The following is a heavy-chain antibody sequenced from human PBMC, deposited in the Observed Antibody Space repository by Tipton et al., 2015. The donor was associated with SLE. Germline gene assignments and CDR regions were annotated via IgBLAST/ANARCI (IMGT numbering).Heavy chain of an antibody. Sequence: TLSLTCTVSGAPISSGSYYWNWIRQPAGKGLEWMWRVYSSGTTNYNSSLKSRVTISVDTSKNQFSLKFSSVTAADTAVYFCARDPYDSTWRNGWFDPWGQGTLVTVSS. CDR3: ARDPYDSTWRNGWFDP. CDR2: VYSSGTT. D-gene: IGHD6-13*01. J-gene: IGHJ5*02. V-gene: IGHV4-61*02. CDR1: GAPISSGSYY.